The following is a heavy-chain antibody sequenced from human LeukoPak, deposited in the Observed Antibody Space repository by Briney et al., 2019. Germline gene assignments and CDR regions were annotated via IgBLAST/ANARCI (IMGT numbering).Heavy chain of an antibody. Sequence: GGSLRLSSAASGFTFSSYGMHWVRQAPGKGLEWVAVIWYDGSNKYYADSVKRRFTISRENSKNTLYLQMNSIRAEDTAVYYCAREGAPYYDSSGYYYAFDYWGQGTLVTVSS. CDR2: IWYDGSNK. J-gene: IGHJ4*02. CDR1: GFTFSSYG. D-gene: IGHD3-22*01. CDR3: AREGAPYYDSSGYYYAFDY. V-gene: IGHV3-33*08.